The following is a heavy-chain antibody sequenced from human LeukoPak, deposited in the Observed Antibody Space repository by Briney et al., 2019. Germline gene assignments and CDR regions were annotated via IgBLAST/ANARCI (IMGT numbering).Heavy chain of an antibody. J-gene: IGHJ5*02. D-gene: IGHD3-10*01. CDR2: IDGDGSST. Sequence: GGSLRLSCAASGFTFSSYWIHWVRQAPGKGLVWVSRIDGDGSSTTYADSVKGRFTISRDNAKNTLYLQLTSLRVEDTAVYYCVRGYYGSGQTRWFDPWGQGTLVTVSS. V-gene: IGHV3-74*01. CDR1: GFTFSSYW. CDR3: VRGYYGSGQTRWFDP.